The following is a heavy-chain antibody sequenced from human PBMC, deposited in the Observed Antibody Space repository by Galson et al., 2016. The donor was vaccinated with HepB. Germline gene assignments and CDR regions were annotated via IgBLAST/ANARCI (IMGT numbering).Heavy chain of an antibody. D-gene: IGHD3-3*01. CDR1: GFTFRRFG. Sequence: SLRLSFAASGFTFRRFGMHWVRQAPGKGLEWVAFIWLDGSHKNYADSVKGRFTISRDNSKNTLYLEMNSLRAEDTALYYCARDSTSWPYYHFWSGYEAAYYFDLWGQGTLVTVSS. CDR3: ARDSTSWPYYHFWSGYEAAYYFDL. V-gene: IGHV3-33*01. J-gene: IGHJ4*02. CDR2: IWLDGSHK.